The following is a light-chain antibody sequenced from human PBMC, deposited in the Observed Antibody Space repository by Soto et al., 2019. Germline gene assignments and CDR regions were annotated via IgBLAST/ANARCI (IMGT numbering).Light chain of an antibody. Sequence: QSALTQPASVSGSPGQSITISCTGTSSDGGGYNYVSWYQQHPGKAPKVMIYDVSNRPSGVSNRFSGSKSGNTASLTISGLKTEDEADYYCNSYTSSSTLVVFGGGTKLTVL. J-gene: IGLJ2*01. CDR2: DVS. V-gene: IGLV2-14*01. CDR1: SSDGGGYNY. CDR3: NSYTSSSTLVV.